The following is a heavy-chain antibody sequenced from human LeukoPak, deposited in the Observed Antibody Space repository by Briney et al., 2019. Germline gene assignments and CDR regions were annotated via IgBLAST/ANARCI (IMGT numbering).Heavy chain of an antibody. D-gene: IGHD5-18*01. J-gene: IGHJ3*02. CDR3: ARDCHSYGYFPRAAFDI. V-gene: IGHV3-11*04. CDR1: GFTFSDYY. CDR2: ISSSGSTI. Sequence: GGSLRLSCAASGFTFSDYYMSWIRQAPGKGLEWASYISSSGSTIYYADSVKGRFTISRDNAKNSLYLQMNSLRAEDTAVYYCARDCHSYGYFPRAAFDIWGQGTMVTVSS.